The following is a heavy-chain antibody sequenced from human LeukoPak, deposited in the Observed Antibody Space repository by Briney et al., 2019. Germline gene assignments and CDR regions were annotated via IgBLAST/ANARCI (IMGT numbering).Heavy chain of an antibody. CDR2: TYYRSKWYN. Sequence: SQTLSLTCAISWDSVSSNSAAWNWIRQSPSRGLEWLGRTYYRSKWYNDYAVSVKSRITINPDTSKNQFSLQLNSVTPEDTAVYYCARVATIPTPLYYYYGMDVWGQGTTVTVSS. D-gene: IGHD5-12*01. CDR1: WDSVSSNSAA. CDR3: ARVATIPTPLYYYYGMDV. J-gene: IGHJ6*02. V-gene: IGHV6-1*01.